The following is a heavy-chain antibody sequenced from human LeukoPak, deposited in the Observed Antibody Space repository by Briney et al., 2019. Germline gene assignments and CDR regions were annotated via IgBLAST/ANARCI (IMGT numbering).Heavy chain of an antibody. D-gene: IGHD5-18*01. Sequence: GGSLRLSWAAAGFTFIRYGMHWVPPAPREGPWWGAFIRYDGSNQYYADSVKGRFTISRDNSKTTLYLQMNSLRAEDTAVYYCAKDDTRGQYWGQGTLVTVCS. J-gene: IGHJ4*02. CDR1: GFTFIRYG. CDR3: AKDDTRGQY. V-gene: IGHV3-30*02. CDR2: IRYDGSNQ.